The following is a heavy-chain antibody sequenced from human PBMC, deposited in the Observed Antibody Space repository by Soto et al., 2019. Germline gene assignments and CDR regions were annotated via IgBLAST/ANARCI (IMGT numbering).Heavy chain of an antibody. V-gene: IGHV3-48*01. CDR2: ISSSSSTI. CDR1: GFTFSSYS. D-gene: IGHD1-1*01. CDR3: ARVLRGNVYYYYMDV. Sequence: EVQLVESGGGLVQPGGSLRLSCAASGFTFSSYSMNWVRQAPGKGLEWVSYISSSSSTIYYADSVKGRFTISRDNAKNSLYLQMNSLRAEDTAVYYCARVLRGNVYYYYMDVWGKGTTVTVSS. J-gene: IGHJ6*03.